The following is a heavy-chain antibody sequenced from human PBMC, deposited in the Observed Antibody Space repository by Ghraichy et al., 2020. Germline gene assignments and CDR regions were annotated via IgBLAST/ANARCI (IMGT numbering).Heavy chain of an antibody. CDR1: GFTFSSYG. Sequence: GGSLRLSCAASGFTFSSYGMHWVRQPPGKGLEWVAFIRFDGSNKYYANSVTGRFTVSRDNSKNTLYPQMNSLRTEDTALYFCAKQGTRGVATTDYWGQGTLVTASS. CDR3: AKQGTRGVATTDY. J-gene: IGHJ4*02. V-gene: IGHV3-30*02. CDR2: IRFDGSNK. D-gene: IGHD5-12*01.